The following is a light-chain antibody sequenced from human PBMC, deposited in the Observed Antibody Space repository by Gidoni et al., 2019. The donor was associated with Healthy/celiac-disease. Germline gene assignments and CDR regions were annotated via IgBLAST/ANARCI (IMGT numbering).Light chain of an antibody. J-gene: IGKJ2*01. CDR1: QGISSY. CDR3: QQLNSYPRNT. CDR2: AAA. V-gene: IGKV1-9*01. Sequence: DIQLTQSPSSLSASVGDRVTITCRASQGISSYLAWYQQKPGKAPKLLIYAAATLQSGVPSRFSGSGSGTEFTLTISSLQPEDFATYYCQQLNSYPRNTFGQGTKLEIK.